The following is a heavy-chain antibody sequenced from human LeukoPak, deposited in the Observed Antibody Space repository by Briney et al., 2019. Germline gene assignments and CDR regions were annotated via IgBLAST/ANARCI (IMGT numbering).Heavy chain of an antibody. CDR3: ATSSLVGATLDPNSYFDY. CDR1: GYTLTELS. V-gene: IGHV1-24*01. Sequence: ASVKVCCKVSGYTLTELSMHWVRQAPGKGLEWMGGFDPEDGETIYAQKFQGRVTMTEDTSTDTAYMELSSLRSEDTAVYYCATSSLVGATLDPNSYFDYWGQGTLVTVSS. J-gene: IGHJ4*02. D-gene: IGHD1-26*01. CDR2: FDPEDGET.